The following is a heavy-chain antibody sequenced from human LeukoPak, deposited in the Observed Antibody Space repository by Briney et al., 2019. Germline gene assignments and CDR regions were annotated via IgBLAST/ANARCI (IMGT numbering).Heavy chain of an antibody. CDR2: ISWNSGSI. Sequence: AGGSLRLSCAASGFTFDDYAMHWVRQAPVKGLEWVSGISWNSGSIGYAGSVKGRFTISRDNAKNSLYLQMNSLRAEDTALYYCARGDYDILTGYYTVFDYWGQGTLVTVSS. D-gene: IGHD3-9*01. V-gene: IGHV3-9*01. J-gene: IGHJ4*02. CDR3: ARGDYDILTGYYTVFDY. CDR1: GFTFDDYA.